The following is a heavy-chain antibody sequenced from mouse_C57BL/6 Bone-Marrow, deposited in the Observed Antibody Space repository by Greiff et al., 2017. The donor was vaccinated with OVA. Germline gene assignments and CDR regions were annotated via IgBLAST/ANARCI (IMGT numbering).Heavy chain of an antibody. CDR1: GYTFTSYW. CDR2: IDPSDSYT. CDR3: ATALYAMDY. Sequence: VQLQQPGAELVMPGASVKLSCKASGYTFTSYWMHWVKQRPGQGLEWIGEIDPSDSYTNYNQKFKGKSTLTVDKSSSTAYMQLSSLTSEDSAVYYCATALYAMDYWGQGTSVTVSS. J-gene: IGHJ4*01. V-gene: IGHV1-69*01. D-gene: IGHD3-1*01.